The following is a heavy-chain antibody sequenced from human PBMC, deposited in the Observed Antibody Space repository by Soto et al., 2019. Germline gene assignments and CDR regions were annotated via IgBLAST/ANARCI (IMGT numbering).Heavy chain of an antibody. CDR2: LSGSGSLS. Sequence: VGSLRRSGVVSGCTFNTFAMTWVRQAPGKGLEWVSALSGSGSLSYYADSVKGRFTISRDNSKNTLYLQMNNLRADQTAVYFCARDRGGALDYWGQGTLVTVSS. CDR1: GCTFNTFA. CDR3: ARDRGGALDY. J-gene: IGHJ4*02. D-gene: IGHD2-15*01. V-gene: IGHV3-23*01.